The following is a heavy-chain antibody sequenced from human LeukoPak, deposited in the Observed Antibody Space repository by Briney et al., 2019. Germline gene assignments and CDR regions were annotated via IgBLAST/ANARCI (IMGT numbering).Heavy chain of an antibody. V-gene: IGHV4-39*01. J-gene: IGHJ6*02. CDR3: ARSRPDWGYYYYYYGMDV. CDR1: AGSISSSSYY. D-gene: IGHD7-27*01. Sequence: SETLSLTCTVSAGSISSSSYYWGWIRQPPGKRLEWIGSIYYSGSTYYNPSLKSRVTISVDTSKNQFSLKLSSVTAADTAVYYCARSRPDWGYYYYYYGMDVWGQGTTVTVSS. CDR2: IYYSGST.